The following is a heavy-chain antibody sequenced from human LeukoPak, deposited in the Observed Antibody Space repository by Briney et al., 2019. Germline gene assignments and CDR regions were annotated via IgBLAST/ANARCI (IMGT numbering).Heavy chain of an antibody. CDR3: VRLWEFDY. CDR1: GFTFSNYW. J-gene: IGHJ4*02. V-gene: IGHV3-7*01. Sequence: GGSLRLSCAVSGFTFSNYWMTWVRQAPGKGLEWLARISQDGTETSYADSVKGRFTLSKDNAEKSLYLQMNSLTTEDTAVYYCVRLWEFDYWGQGTLATVSS. CDR2: ISQDGTET. D-gene: IGHD1-26*01.